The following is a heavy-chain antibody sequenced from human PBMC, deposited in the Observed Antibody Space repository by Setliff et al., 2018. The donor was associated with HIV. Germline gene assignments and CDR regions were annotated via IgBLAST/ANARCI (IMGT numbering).Heavy chain of an antibody. CDR2: INQSGIS. D-gene: IGHD3-3*01. CDR3: ARGGGCWSGQLAY. CDR1: GGSFSDHY. V-gene: IGHV4-34*01. J-gene: IGHJ4*02. Sequence: SETLSLTRAVYGGSFSDHYWTWISQPPGKGLEWIGEINQSGISNFNPSLKSRVTMPIDTPNNQFSLKLSSVTAADTAVYFCARGGGCWSGQLAYWGQGTLVTVSS.